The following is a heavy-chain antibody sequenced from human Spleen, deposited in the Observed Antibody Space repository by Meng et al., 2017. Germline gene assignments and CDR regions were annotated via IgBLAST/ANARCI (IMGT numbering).Heavy chain of an antibody. V-gene: IGHV1-2*06. Sequence: ASVKVSCKASGYTFTGYYIHWVRQAPGQGLEWMGRINPNSGGRHSAQKFQGRVTMTRDTSISTAYMELSRLRSDDTAVYYCAREKSRTYYYGSGSYYEGGFDYWGQGTLVTVSS. CDR2: INPNSGGR. CDR1: GYTFTGYY. CDR3: AREKSRTYYYGSGSYYEGGFDY. J-gene: IGHJ4*02. D-gene: IGHD3-10*01.